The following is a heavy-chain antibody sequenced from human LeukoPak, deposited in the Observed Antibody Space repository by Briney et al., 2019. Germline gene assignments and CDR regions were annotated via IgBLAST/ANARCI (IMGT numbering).Heavy chain of an antibody. D-gene: IGHD4-17*01. CDR2: ISSSSSYI. Sequence: KSGGSLRLSCAASGFTFSSYSMNWVRQAPGKGLEWVSSISSSSSYIYYADSVKGRFTISRDNAKNSLYLQMNSLRAEDTAVYYCARDMTTVTSVYYYYYYMDVWGKGATVTVSS. CDR3: ARDMTTVTSVYYYYYYMDV. J-gene: IGHJ6*03. V-gene: IGHV3-21*01. CDR1: GFTFSSYS.